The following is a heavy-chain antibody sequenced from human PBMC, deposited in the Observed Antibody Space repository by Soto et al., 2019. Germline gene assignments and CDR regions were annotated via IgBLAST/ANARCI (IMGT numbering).Heavy chain of an antibody. CDR3: ARHGRTDLEMATIKPLDLDG. V-gene: IGHV5-10-1*01. CDR2: IDTSDACT. J-gene: IGHJ6*02. D-gene: IGHD5-12*01. Sequence: ESLKSSCKGSGYSLTSYLIICVRQMPGKGLEQVGRIDTSDACTNYSPSFEAHVTISADKSISTAYLQWSILKALDTAMYYCARHGRTDLEMATIKPLDLDGWGQRNTVTVSS. CDR1: GYSLTSYL.